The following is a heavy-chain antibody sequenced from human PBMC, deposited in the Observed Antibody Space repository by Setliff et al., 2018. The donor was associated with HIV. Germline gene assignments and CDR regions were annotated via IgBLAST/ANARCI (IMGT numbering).Heavy chain of an antibody. CDR3: ARGKGVGGVIITGGLDV. CDR1: ATFTNVD. V-gene: IGHV1-8*01. Sequence: GASVKVSCKASATFTNVDIHWLRRATGQGLEWMGWMNPNSGVSGYGQKFQGRVTMTRDTSISTAYMELSSLTSADTAVYYCARGKGVGGVIITGGLDVWGKGTTVTVSS. D-gene: IGHD3-10*01. CDR2: MNPNSGVS. J-gene: IGHJ6*04.